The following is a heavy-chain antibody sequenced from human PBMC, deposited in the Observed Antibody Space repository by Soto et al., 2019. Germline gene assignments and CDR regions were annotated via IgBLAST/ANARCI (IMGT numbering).Heavy chain of an antibody. D-gene: IGHD6-6*01. CDR1: GFTFSSFE. J-gene: IGHJ4*02. CDR3: ARDSRGGAARRPTFYY. Sequence: EVQLAESGGGLAQPGGSLRPSCVGSGFTFSSFEMNWVRQTPGKGLEWLSYIGRSGETIYYADSVKGRFTISRDNAKSSLFLQMTGLRDEDTGIYYCARDSRGGAARRPTFYYWGRGTLVTVSS. CDR2: IGRSGETI. V-gene: IGHV3-48*03.